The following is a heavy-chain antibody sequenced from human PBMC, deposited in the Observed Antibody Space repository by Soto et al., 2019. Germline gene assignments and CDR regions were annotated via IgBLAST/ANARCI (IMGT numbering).Heavy chain of an antibody. V-gene: IGHV4-31*03. D-gene: IGHD1-26*01. CDR3: ARSGGSPVDY. Sequence: SETLSLTCTVSGGSISSGGYYWSWIRQHPGKGLEWIGYIYYSGSTYYNPSLKSRVTISVDTSKNQFSLKLSSVTAADTAVYYCARSGGSPVDYWGQGTLVTSPQ. J-gene: IGHJ4*02. CDR2: IYYSGST. CDR1: GGSISSGGYY.